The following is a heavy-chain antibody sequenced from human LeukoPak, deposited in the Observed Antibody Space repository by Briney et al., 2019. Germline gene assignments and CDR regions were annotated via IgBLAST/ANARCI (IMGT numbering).Heavy chain of an antibody. CDR2: MFPDGRT. CDR3: ARTNPVYGDYDY. V-gene: IGHV3-53*01. J-gene: IGHJ4*02. Sequence: GGSLRLSCLVSGLTVNDNYMSWVRQAPGKGLQWVSVMFPDGRTFYGDSVRGRFTISRDLARHTLLLQMHSLRADDTAVHYCARTNPVYGDYDYWGQGTLVTVSS. D-gene: IGHD4-17*01. CDR1: GLTVNDNY.